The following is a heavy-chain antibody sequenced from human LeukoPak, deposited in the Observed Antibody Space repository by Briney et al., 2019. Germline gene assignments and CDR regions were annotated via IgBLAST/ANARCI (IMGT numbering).Heavy chain of an antibody. J-gene: IGHJ3*02. V-gene: IGHV4-59*01. D-gene: IGHD2-2*01. Sequence: SGTLSLTCTVSGGSISSYYWSWIRQPPGKGLEWIGFIYYSGSTNYNPSLKSRVTISVDTSKNQFSLKLSSVTAADTAVYYCARGTAARQVHDAFDIWGQGTMVTVSS. CDR1: GGSISSYY. CDR2: IYYSGST. CDR3: ARGTAARQVHDAFDI.